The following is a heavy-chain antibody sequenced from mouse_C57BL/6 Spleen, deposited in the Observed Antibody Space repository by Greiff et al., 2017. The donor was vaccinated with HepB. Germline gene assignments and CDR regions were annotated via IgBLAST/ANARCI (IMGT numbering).Heavy chain of an antibody. J-gene: IGHJ2*01. V-gene: IGHV1-15*01. CDR3: TRALIGYYFDY. Sequence: QVQLQHSGAELVRPGASVTLSCKASGYTFTDYEMHWVKQTPVHGLEWIGAIDPETGGTAYNQKFKGKAILTADKSSSTAYMELRSLTSEDSAVYYCTRALIGYYFDYWGQGTTLTVSS. CDR2: IDPETGGT. D-gene: IGHD1-1*01. CDR1: GYTFTDYE.